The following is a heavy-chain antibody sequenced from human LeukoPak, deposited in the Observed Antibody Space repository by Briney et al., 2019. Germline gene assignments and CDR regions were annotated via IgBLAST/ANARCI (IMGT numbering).Heavy chain of an antibody. CDR2: IYYSGST. J-gene: IGHJ5*02. CDR1: GGSISSSSYY. Sequence: SETLSLTCTVSGGSISSSSYYWGWIRQPPGKGLEWIGSIYYSGSTYYNPSLKSRVTISVDTSKNQFSLKLSSVTAADTAVYYCARHCVALKKSVVVVPAPLGWFDPWGQGTLVTVSS. CDR3: ARHCVALKKSVVVVPAPLGWFDP. V-gene: IGHV4-39*01. D-gene: IGHD2-2*01.